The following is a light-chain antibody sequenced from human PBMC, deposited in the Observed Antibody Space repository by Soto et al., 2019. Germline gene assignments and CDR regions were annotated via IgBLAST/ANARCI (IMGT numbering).Light chain of an antibody. J-gene: IGKJ4*01. Sequence: EIVLTQSPATLSLSAEERATLSCTASQSIGKYLAWYQQKPGQPPRLIIYDISNRANGIPARFSGSGSGTDFTLTISSLEPEDFATYYCQHRYDWPLTFGGGTKVEI. CDR1: QSIGKY. CDR2: DIS. V-gene: IGKV3-11*01. CDR3: QHRYDWPLT.